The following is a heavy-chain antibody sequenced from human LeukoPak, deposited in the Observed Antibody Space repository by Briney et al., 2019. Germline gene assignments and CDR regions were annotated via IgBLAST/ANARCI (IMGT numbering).Heavy chain of an antibody. J-gene: IGHJ4*02. CDR3: ARAKPLKYYFDY. Sequence: AGGSLRLYCAASGFTFSSYSMNWVRQAPGKGLEWVSSISSSSSYIYYADSVKGRFTISRENAKNSMYLQMNRLRAEDTAVYYCARAKPLKYYFDYWGQGTLVTVSS. CDR1: GFTFSSYS. V-gene: IGHV3-21*01. CDR2: ISSSSSYI.